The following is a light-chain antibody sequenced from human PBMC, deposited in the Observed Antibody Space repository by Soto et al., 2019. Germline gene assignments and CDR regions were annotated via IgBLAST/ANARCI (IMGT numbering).Light chain of an antibody. V-gene: IGLV1-40*01. CDR3: QSYDSSLSGVV. Sequence: QSVLTQPPSVSGAPGQRVTISCTGSSSNIGAGYDVHWYQQLPGTAPKLLIYGNSNRPSGVPDRFSGSKSGTSASLAITGLQAEDEAYYFCQSYDSSLSGVVFGGGTKVTFL. CDR1: SSNIGAGYD. CDR2: GNS. J-gene: IGLJ2*01.